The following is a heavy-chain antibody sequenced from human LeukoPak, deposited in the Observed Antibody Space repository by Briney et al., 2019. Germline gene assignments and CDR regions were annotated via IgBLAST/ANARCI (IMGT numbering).Heavy chain of an antibody. J-gene: IGHJ4*02. CDR1: GFTFSSYG. CDR3: AREMDYYDSSGYYRRFRSRVPDHFDY. D-gene: IGHD3-22*01. CDR2: ISHDGSNK. Sequence: GGSLRLSCAASGFTFSSYGMHWVRQAPGKGLEWVAVISHDGSNKYYADSVKGRFTISRDNSKNTLYLQMNSLRAEDTAVYYCAREMDYYDSSGYYRRFRSRVPDHFDYWGQGTLVTVSS. V-gene: IGHV3-30*03.